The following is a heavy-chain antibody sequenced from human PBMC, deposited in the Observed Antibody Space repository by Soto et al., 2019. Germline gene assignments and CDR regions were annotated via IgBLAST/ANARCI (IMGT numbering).Heavy chain of an antibody. Sequence: ESGGGVVQPGRSLRLSCAASGFTFSHYAMHWVRQAPGKGLEWVAVIAYDGSNKYYADSAKGRFTISRDNYKNTLYLQMDSLRAEDTAVYYCAREQYGEHYFDHWGQGNLVTVSS. V-gene: IGHV3-30-3*01. CDR2: IAYDGSNK. CDR1: GFTFSHYA. D-gene: IGHD4-17*01. J-gene: IGHJ4*02. CDR3: AREQYGEHYFDH.